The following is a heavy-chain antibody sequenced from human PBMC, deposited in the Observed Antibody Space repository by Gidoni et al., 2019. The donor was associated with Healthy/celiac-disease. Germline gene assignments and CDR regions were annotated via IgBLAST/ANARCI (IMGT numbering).Heavy chain of an antibody. V-gene: IGHV3-33*01. Sequence: QVQLVESGGGVVQPGRSLRLSCAASGFTLSSYGMHWVRQAPGKGLEWVAVIWYDGSNKYYADSVKGRFTISRDNSKNTLYLQMNSLRAEDTAVYYCARDPSGDLDYYYYGMDVWGQGTTVTVSS. CDR1: GFTLSSYG. CDR2: IWYDGSNK. J-gene: IGHJ6*02. CDR3: ARDPSGDLDYYYYGMDV. D-gene: IGHD4-17*01.